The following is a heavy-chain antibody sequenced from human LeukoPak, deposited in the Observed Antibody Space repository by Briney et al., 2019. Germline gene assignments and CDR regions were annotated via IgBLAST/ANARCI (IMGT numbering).Heavy chain of an antibody. CDR2: INPDGDGM. J-gene: IGHJ4*02. Sequence: GGSLRLSCTASGFTFSRSWMNWIRQAPGKGLEWVANINPDGDGMRFVDSVKGRFTMSRDNDQGSLHLQMNSLRVEDTAFYSCAAWTDRGYSYWGQGVLVTVSS. D-gene: IGHD5-12*01. CDR1: GFTFSRSW. V-gene: IGHV3-7*01. CDR3: AAWTDRGYSY.